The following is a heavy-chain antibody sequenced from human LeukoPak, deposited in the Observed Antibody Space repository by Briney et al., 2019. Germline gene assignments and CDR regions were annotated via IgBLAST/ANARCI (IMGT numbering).Heavy chain of an antibody. J-gene: IGHJ6*03. D-gene: IGHD2-2*01. CDR3: ARFSGVVPAAIHYYYYMDV. V-gene: IGHV1-18*01. CDR1: GGTFSSYA. Sequence: ASVKVSCKASGGTFSSYAISWVRQAPGQGLEWMGWISAYNGNTNYAQKLQGRVTMTTDTSTSTAYMELRSLRSDDTAVYYCARFSGVVPAAIHYYYYMDVWGKGTTVTVSS. CDR2: ISAYNGNT.